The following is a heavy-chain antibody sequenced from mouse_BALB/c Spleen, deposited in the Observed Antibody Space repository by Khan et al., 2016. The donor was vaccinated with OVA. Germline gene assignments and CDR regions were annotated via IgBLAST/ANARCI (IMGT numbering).Heavy chain of an antibody. J-gene: IGHJ3*01. D-gene: IGHD2-3*01. V-gene: IGHV1-69*02. CDR1: GYTFTNYW. CDR2: IYPSDSYT. CDR3: TREGADGSSFAY. Sequence: QVQLQQSGTELVRPGASVKLSCKASGYTFTNYWINWVKQRPGQGLEWIGNIYPSDSYTNYNQKFKDKATLTVDKSSRTASMQLNSPTSADYSVYYCTREGADGSSFAYWGQGTLVTVSA.